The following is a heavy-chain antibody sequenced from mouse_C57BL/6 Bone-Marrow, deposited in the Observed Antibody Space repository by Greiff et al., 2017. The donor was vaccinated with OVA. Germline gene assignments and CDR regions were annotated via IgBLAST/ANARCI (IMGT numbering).Heavy chain of an antibody. V-gene: IGHV1-76*01. Sequence: QVHVKQSGAELVRPGASVKLSCKASGYTFTDYYINWVKQRPGQGLEWIARIYPGSGNTYYNEKFKGKATLTAEKSSSTAYMQLSSLTSEVSAVYFCARSYYDYTFAYWGQGTLVTVSA. CDR3: ARSYYDYTFAY. CDR1: GYTFTDYY. D-gene: IGHD2-4*01. J-gene: IGHJ3*01. CDR2: IYPGSGNT.